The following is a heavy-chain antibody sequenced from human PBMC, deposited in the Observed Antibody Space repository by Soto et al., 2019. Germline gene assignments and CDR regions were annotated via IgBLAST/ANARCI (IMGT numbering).Heavy chain of an antibody. Sequence: QVQLVESGGGVVQPGRSLRLSCAASGFNFSSSAMHWVRQAPGKGLEWVTVISFDGNNKYYAKSVRGRFTVSRDNSKKKVFLQMTNVRKEDTAVYYCARPRGMAVAEKMGFFDYWGQGTLVAVSS. V-gene: IGHV3-30-3*01. CDR3: ARPRGMAVAEKMGFFDY. CDR2: ISFDGNNK. CDR1: GFNFSSSA. D-gene: IGHD6-19*01. J-gene: IGHJ4*02.